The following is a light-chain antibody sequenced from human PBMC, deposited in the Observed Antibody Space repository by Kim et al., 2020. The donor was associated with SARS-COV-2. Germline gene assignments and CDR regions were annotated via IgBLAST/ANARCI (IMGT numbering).Light chain of an antibody. Sequence: PGDRVTLSCRDSPGVRSSSLTWYQPHPGQAPRLLINGSSTWSTHIPARFSSRVTEADFTLTISSLQTVDFAVYYCDQAYTLPITFGQGSRLE. CDR1: PGVRSSS. J-gene: IGKJ5*01. CDR3: DQAYTLPIT. CDR2: GSS. V-gene: IGKV3D-7*01.